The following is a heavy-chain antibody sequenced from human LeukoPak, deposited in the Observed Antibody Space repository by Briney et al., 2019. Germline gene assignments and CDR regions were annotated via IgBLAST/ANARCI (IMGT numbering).Heavy chain of an antibody. V-gene: IGHV3-11*01. CDR2: ISNSGSTM. J-gene: IGHJ6*02. D-gene: IGHD4-17*01. CDR3: ARGNMGYGDYGDYYYGVDV. Sequence: GGSLRLSCAASGFTFSDYYITWIRQPPGKGLERVSYISNSGSTMSYADSVRGRFTISRDNAKKSMYPQMNSLRAEDTAVYYCARGNMGYGDYGDYYYGVDVWGQGTTVTVSS. CDR1: GFTFSDYY.